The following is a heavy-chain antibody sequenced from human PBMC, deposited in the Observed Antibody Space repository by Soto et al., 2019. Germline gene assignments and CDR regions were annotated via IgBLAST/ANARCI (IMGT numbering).Heavy chain of an antibody. V-gene: IGHV3-48*01. Sequence: PGGSLRLSCAASGFTFSSYSMNWVRQAPGKGLEWFSYISSSSSTIYYADSVKGRFTISRDNAKNSLYLKMNSLRAEDTVLYYCAGTNDYGDYYRASDIWGQGTMVTVSS. D-gene: IGHD4-17*01. CDR3: AGTNDYGDYYRASDI. CDR2: ISSSSSTI. J-gene: IGHJ3*02. CDR1: GFTFSSYS.